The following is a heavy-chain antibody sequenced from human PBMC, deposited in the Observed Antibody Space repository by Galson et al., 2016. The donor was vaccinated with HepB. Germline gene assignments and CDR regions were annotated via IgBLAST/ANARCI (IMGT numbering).Heavy chain of an antibody. J-gene: IGHJ3*01. CDR1: GIIFSHTG. CDR3: DYDSSGFYPRDALDV. D-gene: IGHD3-22*01. V-gene: IGHV3-30*03. CDR2: ISSDGSNE. Sequence: SLRLSCAASGIIFSHTGIQWVRQAPGKGLDWVAAISSDGSNEYYADSVKGRFVISRDSSKNSVYLEMNSLTSEDTATYFCDYDSSGFYPRDALDVWGQGTMVIVSS.